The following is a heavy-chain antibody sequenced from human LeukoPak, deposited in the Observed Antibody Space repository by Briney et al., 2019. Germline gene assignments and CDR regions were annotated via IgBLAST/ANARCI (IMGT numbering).Heavy chain of an antibody. D-gene: IGHD1-26*01. CDR2: FDPEDGET. CDR1: GYTLTELS. V-gene: IGHV1-24*01. Sequence: ASVKVSCKVSGYTLTELSMHRVRQAPGKGLEWMGGFDPEDGETIYAQKFQGRVTMTEDTSTDTAYMELSSLRSEDTAVYYCATGLGGSYSRNDYWGQGTLVTVSS. J-gene: IGHJ4*02. CDR3: ATGLGGSYSRNDY.